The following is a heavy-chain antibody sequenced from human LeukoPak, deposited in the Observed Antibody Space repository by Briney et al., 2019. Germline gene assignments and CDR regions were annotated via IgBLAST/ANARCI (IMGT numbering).Heavy chain of an antibody. CDR3: ARDSLLLSSVDGRGGWFDP. D-gene: IGHD2/OR15-2a*01. J-gene: IGHJ5*02. V-gene: IGHV1-46*01. CDR2: INPSGGST. Sequence: ASVKVSCKASGYTFTSYGISWVRQAPGQGLEWMGIINPSGGSTSYAQKFQGRVTMTRDTSTSTVYMELSSLRSEDTAVYYCARDSLLLSSVDGRGGWFDPWGQGTLVTVSS. CDR1: GYTFTSYG.